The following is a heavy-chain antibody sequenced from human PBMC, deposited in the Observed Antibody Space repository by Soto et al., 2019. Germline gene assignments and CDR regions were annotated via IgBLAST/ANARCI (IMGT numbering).Heavy chain of an antibody. Sequence: SVKVSCKASGGTFSSYAISWVRQAPGQGLEWMGGIIPIFGTANYAQKFQGRVTITADESTSTAYMELSSLRSEDTAGYYCARTRGYSYGPHQRGRGYFDYWGQGTLVTVSS. CDR2: IIPIFGTA. J-gene: IGHJ4*02. D-gene: IGHD5-18*01. V-gene: IGHV1-69*13. CDR1: GGTFSSYA. CDR3: ARTRGYSYGPHQRGRGYFDY.